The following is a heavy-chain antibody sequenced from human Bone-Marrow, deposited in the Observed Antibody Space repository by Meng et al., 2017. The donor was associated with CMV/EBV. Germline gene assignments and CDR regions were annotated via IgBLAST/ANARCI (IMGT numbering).Heavy chain of an antibody. V-gene: IGHV3-48*03. J-gene: IGHJ6*02. D-gene: IGHD3-10*01. Sequence: GESLKISCAASGFTFSSYEMNWVRQAPGKGLEWVSYISSSGSTIYYADSVKGRFTISRDNAKNSLFLQMDSLRVEDAAVYYCVREIYTGSGAAMDVWGQGTPVTVSS. CDR3: VREIYTGSGAAMDV. CDR2: ISSSGSTI. CDR1: GFTFSSYE.